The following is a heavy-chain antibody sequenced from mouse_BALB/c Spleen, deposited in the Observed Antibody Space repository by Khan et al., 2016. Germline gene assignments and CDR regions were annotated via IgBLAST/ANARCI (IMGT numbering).Heavy chain of an antibody. V-gene: IGHV1-62-2*01. Sequence: VQLQESGVELVKPGASVKLSCKASGYTFTEYIIHWVKQRSGQGLEWIGWFYPGSGSIKYNENFKDKATLTADKSSSTVYMELSRLTSEDSAVYFCARHEGRTMITTVYFDYWGQGTTLTVSS. D-gene: IGHD2-4*01. CDR3: ARHEGRTMITTVYFDY. CDR1: GYTFTEYI. CDR2: FYPGSGSI. J-gene: IGHJ2*01.